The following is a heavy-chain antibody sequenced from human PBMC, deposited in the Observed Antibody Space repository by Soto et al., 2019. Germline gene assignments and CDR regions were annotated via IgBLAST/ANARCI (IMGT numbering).Heavy chain of an antibody. J-gene: IGHJ3*02. CDR1: GGSITTGGRY. D-gene: IGHD1-1*01. CDR3: AQALVFTGGDGFDI. Sequence: QVRLQEWGPGLVKPSQTLSLKCSVSGGSITTGGRYWSWFRQLPGKGLGWIGDIYYRGNTYYNASLKSQATISVEAAKNQFSLKLSSVTAADTAVYYCAQALVFTGGDGFDIWGQGRLVTVSS. CDR2: IYYRGNT. V-gene: IGHV4-31*02.